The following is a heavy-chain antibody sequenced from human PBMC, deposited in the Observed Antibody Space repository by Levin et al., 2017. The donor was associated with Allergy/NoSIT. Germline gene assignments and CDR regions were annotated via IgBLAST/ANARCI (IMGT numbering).Heavy chain of an antibody. D-gene: IGHD6-13*01. CDR2: IRPTGDRT. J-gene: IGHJ4*02. CDR1: GFTFSSSA. CDR3: AKETGGSGWYTVDY. V-gene: IGHV3-23*01. Sequence: SGGSLRLSCAASGFTFSSSAMDWVRQAPGEGLQWVSAIRPTGDRTYYTDSVKGRFTISRDNSRNTVYLQMNNLRVEDTAKYYCAKETGGSGWYTVDYWGRGTLVTVS.